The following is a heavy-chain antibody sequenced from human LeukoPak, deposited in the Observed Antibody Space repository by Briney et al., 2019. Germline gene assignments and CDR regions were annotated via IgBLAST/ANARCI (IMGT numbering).Heavy chain of an antibody. Sequence: PSETLSLTCTVSGGSISSGGYYCSWIRQHPGKGLEWIGYVYYSGSTYYNPSLKSRVTISVDTSKNQFSLKLSSVTAADTAVYYCARGVMAGYIPHPVDYWGQGTLVTVSS. CDR1: GGSISSGGYY. J-gene: IGHJ4*02. V-gene: IGHV4-31*03. CDR2: VYYSGST. D-gene: IGHD5-24*01. CDR3: ARGVMAGYIPHPVDY.